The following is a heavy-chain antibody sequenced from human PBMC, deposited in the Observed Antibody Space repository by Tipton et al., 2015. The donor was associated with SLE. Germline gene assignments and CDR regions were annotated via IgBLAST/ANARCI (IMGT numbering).Heavy chain of an antibody. D-gene: IGHD3-16*01. V-gene: IGHV3-23*01. CDR1: GFTFSSYA. Sequence: SLRLSCAASGFTFSSYAMSWVRQAPGKGLEWVSAISGSGGSTYYADSVKGRFTISRDNSKNTLYLQMNSLRAEDTAVYYCAKGDRFREIPFDYWGQGTLVTVSS. CDR3: AKGDRFREIPFDY. J-gene: IGHJ4*02. CDR2: ISGSGGST.